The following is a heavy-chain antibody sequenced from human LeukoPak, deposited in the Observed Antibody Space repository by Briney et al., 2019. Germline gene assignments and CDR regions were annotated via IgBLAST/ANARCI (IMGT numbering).Heavy chain of an antibody. J-gene: IGHJ4*02. CDR1: GGSISSYY. V-gene: IGHV4-59*01. CDR2: IHYSGNT. D-gene: IGHD1-20*01. Sequence: SETLSLTCTVSGGSISSYYWIWMRQPPGKGLEWIGYIHYSGNTNYNPSLKSRVTISVDTSKKHFSLKLTSVTAADTAVYYCARVGNWNYALVNYYFDYWGQGTLVTVSS. CDR3: ARVGNWNYALVNYYFDY.